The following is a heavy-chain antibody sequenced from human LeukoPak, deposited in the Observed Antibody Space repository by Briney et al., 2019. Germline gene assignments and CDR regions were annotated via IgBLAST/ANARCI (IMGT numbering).Heavy chain of an antibody. J-gene: IGHJ6*02. D-gene: IGHD3-10*01. CDR1: GYSFTGYY. CDR2: INPNSGGT. CDR3: ARRAPPGDTGLLWFGESPYGMDV. V-gene: IGHV1-2*02. Sequence: ASVKVSCKASGYSFTGYYMHWVRQAPGQGLEWMGWINPNSGGTNYAQKFQGRVTMTRDTSISTAYMELSRLRSEDTAVYYCARRAPPGDTGLLWFGESPYGMDVWGQGTTVTVSS.